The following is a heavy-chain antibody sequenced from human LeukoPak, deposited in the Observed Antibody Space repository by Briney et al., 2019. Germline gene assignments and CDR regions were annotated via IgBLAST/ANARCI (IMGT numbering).Heavy chain of an antibody. Sequence: SETLSLTCTVSGGSISSGSYYWSWIRQPAGKGLEWIGRIYTSGSTNYNPSLKSRVTMSVDTSKNQFSLKLSSVTAADTAVYYCARDWVVPAAGGAFDIWAKGQRSPPLQ. CDR1: GGSISSGSYY. CDR3: ARDWVVPAAGGAFDI. J-gene: IGHJ3*02. V-gene: IGHV4-61*02. CDR2: IYTSGST. D-gene: IGHD2-2*01.